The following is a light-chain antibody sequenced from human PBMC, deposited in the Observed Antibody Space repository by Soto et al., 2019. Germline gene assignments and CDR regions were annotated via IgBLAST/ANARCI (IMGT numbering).Light chain of an antibody. CDR2: EVA. Sequence: QSALTQPPSASGSPGQSVTISCTGTSSDVGTYDYVSWYQQHPGKAPKLMIYEVASRPSGVSNRFSGSKSGNTASLTIAGLRAEDEGDYYCSSHSSSNTLVVFGGGTKLTVL. CDR3: SSHSSSNTLVV. CDR1: SSDVGTYDY. V-gene: IGLV2-14*01. J-gene: IGLJ3*02.